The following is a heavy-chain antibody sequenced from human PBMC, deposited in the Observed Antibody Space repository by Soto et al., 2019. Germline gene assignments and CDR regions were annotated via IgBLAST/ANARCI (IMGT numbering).Heavy chain of an antibody. CDR3: ARLSFYYDSSGFFDY. V-gene: IGHV4-39*01. Sequence: SETLSLTCTVSGGSVRSSTYYWGWIRQAPGKGLEWIASIYYSGRTHNNPALKSRVTMSVDTYTNQFSLKLSSVTAADTAVYYCARLSFYYDSSGFFDYWGQGTLVTVS. CDR1: GGSVRSSTYY. CDR2: IYYSGRT. D-gene: IGHD3-22*01. J-gene: IGHJ4*02.